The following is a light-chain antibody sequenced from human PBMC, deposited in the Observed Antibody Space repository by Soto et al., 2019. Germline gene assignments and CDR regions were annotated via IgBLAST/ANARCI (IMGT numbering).Light chain of an antibody. J-gene: IGLJ3*02. CDR2: DVT. V-gene: IGLV2-14*03. CDR3: SSYTNSTTVV. CDR1: SSDVGGYNY. Sequence: QSVLTQPASVSGSPGQSITIFCTGTSSDVGGYNYVSWYQQRPGKPPKLMIYDVTNRPSGVSNRFSCSKSGSTASLTISGLQAEDEGDYDCSSYTNSTTVVFGGGTKLTVL.